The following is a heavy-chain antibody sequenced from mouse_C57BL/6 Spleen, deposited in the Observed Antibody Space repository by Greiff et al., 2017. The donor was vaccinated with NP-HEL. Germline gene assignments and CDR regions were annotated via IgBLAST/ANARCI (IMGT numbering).Heavy chain of an antibody. CDR3: ARGSKGAMDY. J-gene: IGHJ4*01. Sequence: EVKLVESGGGLVKPGGSLKLSCAASGFTFSDYGMHWVRQAPEKGLEWVAYISSGSSTIYYADTVKGRFTISRDNAKNTLFLQMTSRRSEDTAMYYCARGSKGAMDYWGQGTSGTVSS. CDR2: ISSGSSTI. CDR1: GFTFSDYG. V-gene: IGHV5-17*01. D-gene: IGHD1-3*01.